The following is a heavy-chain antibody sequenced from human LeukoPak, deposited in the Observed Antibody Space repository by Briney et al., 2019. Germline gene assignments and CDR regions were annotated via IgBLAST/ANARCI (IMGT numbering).Heavy chain of an antibody. CDR1: GFTFSSYW. V-gene: IGHV3-74*01. Sequence: PGGSLRLSCAASGFTFSSYWMHWVRQAPGKGLVWVSRINSDGSSTSYADSVKGRFTISRDNAKNTLYLQMNSLRAEDTAVYYCARVTSSSQDYMDVWGKGTTVTVSS. D-gene: IGHD6-6*01. CDR2: INSDGSST. J-gene: IGHJ6*03. CDR3: ARVTSSSQDYMDV.